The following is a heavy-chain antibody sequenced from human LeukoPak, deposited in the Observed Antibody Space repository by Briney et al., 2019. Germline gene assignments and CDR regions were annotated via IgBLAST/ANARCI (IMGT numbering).Heavy chain of an antibody. CDR1: GFIFSSYG. J-gene: IGHJ4*02. CDR3: AKGLDTAMGY. Sequence: GGSLRLSCAASGFIFSSYGMHWDRQAPGKGLEWVAFIRYDGSNKYYADSVKGRFTISRDNSKNTLYLQMNSLRAEDTAVYYCAKGLDTAMGYWGQGTLVTVSS. CDR2: IRYDGSNK. V-gene: IGHV3-30*02. D-gene: IGHD5-18*01.